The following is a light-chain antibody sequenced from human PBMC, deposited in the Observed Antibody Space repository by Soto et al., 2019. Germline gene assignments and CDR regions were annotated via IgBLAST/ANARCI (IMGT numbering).Light chain of an antibody. J-gene: IGLJ1*01. CDR3: NSYTSDSTPYV. CDR2: DVN. CDR1: SSDISDYIY. Sequence: QSALTQPASVSGSPGQSITISCTGTSSDISDYIYVSWYQQHPGKAPKLVIYDVNNRPSGISYRFSGSQSGSTASLTISGLQADDEADYYFNSYTSDSTPYVFGSGTKRTVL. V-gene: IGLV2-14*03.